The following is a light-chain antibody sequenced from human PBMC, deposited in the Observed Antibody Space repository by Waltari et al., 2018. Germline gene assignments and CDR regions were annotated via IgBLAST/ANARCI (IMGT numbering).Light chain of an antibody. J-gene: IGLJ7*01. V-gene: IGLV1-47*01. CDR1: SSNIGSNY. Sequence: QSVLTQPPSASGTPGQRVTISCSGTSSNIGSNYVYWYQQPPGMTPKILIYRNNQRPSGVPDRFSGSKSGTSASLAISGLRSEDEADYYCAAWDDSLSGQAVFGGGTQLTVL. CDR2: RNN. CDR3: AAWDDSLSGQAV.